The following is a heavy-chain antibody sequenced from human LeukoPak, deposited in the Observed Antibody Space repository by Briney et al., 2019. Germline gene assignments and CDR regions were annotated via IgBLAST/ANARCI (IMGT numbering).Heavy chain of an antibody. J-gene: IGHJ2*01. CDR1: GFTISSCE. CDR2: ISSSGSTM. Sequence: QPGGSLRLSCAASGFTISSCEMNWVRQAPGKGLEWVSYISSSGSTMYYADSVKGRFTISRDNAKNSLYLQMNSLRAEDTAVYYCARVFELWGRGTLVTVSS. V-gene: IGHV3-48*03. CDR3: ARVFEL.